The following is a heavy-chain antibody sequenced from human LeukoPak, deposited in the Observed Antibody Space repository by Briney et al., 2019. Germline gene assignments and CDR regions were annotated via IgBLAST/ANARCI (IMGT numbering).Heavy chain of an antibody. CDR3: AKDRATYYYGSGSYPL. CDR2: ISGSGGST. D-gene: IGHD3-10*01. CDR1: GFTFSSYG. J-gene: IGHJ4*02. Sequence: GGSLTLSCAASGFTFSSYGMSWVRQAPGKGLEWDSAISGSGGSTYYADSVKGRFTISRDNSKNTLYLQMNSLRAEDTAVYYCAKDRATYYYGSGSYPLWGQGTLVTVSS. V-gene: IGHV3-23*01.